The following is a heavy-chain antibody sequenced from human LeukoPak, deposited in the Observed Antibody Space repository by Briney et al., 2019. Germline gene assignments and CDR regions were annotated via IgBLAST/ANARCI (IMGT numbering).Heavy chain of an antibody. CDR1: GYTFTSYD. V-gene: IGHV1-8*01. Sequence: ASVKVSCKASGYTFTSYDINWVRQATGQGLEWMGWMNPNSGNTGYAQKFQGRVTMTRNTSISTAYMELSSLRSEDTAVYYCARRYPGGVFGPGHGMDVWGQGTTVTVSS. J-gene: IGHJ6*02. CDR2: MNPNSGNT. D-gene: IGHD3/OR15-3a*01. CDR3: ARRYPGGVFGPGHGMDV.